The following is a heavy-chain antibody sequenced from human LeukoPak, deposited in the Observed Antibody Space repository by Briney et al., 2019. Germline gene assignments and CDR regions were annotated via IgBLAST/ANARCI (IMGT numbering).Heavy chain of an antibody. Sequence: PGGSLRLSCAASGFTFSSYGMHWVRQAPGKGLEWVAFIGYDGSNKYYADSMKGRFTISRDNSKNTLYLQMNSLRAEDTAVYYCATNGGVTMIVVVHTGGQFLQHWGQGTLVTVSS. CDR2: IGYDGSNK. CDR1: GFTFSSYG. CDR3: ATNGGVTMIVVVHTGGQFLQH. J-gene: IGHJ1*01. V-gene: IGHV3-30*02. D-gene: IGHD3-22*01.